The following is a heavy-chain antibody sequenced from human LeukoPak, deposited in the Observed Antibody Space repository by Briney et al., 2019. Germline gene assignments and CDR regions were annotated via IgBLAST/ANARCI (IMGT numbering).Heavy chain of an antibody. CDR1: GFTYSSYA. D-gene: IGHD6-19*01. CDR2: IYSGGST. Sequence: PGGSLRLSCAASGFTYSSYAMSWVRQAPGKGLEWVSVIYSGGSTYYADSVKGRFTISSDNSKNTLYLQMNSLRAEDTAVYYCARGMGLAVVGNFDYWGQGTLVTVSS. J-gene: IGHJ4*02. V-gene: IGHV3-66*02. CDR3: ARGMGLAVVGNFDY.